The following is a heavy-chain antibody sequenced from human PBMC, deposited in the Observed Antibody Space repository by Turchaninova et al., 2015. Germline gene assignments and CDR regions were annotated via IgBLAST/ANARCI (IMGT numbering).Heavy chain of an antibody. D-gene: IGHD3-10*01. V-gene: IGHV4-34*01. Sequence: QVQLQQLGAGRLKPSEPLSLPFAVYVGSFSGFYWSWIRQPPGKGVEWSGEIKHRGSTNYNPSLKSRGTISVDTSKNQFSLKLSSVTAADTAVYYCTRGRRDGGSGSYYFDYWGQGTLVTVSS. CDR3: TRGRRDGGSGSYYFDY. J-gene: IGHJ4*02. CDR1: VGSFSGFY. CDR2: IKHRGST.